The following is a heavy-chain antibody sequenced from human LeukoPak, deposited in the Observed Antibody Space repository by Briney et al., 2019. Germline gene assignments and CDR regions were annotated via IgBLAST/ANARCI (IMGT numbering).Heavy chain of an antibody. J-gene: IGHJ4*02. Sequence: PGGSLRLSCAASGFILSNYWMTWVRRAPGKGLEWVANINQDGSAKHYVDSAKGRFTISRDIAKNSLYLQMNSLGAEDTAMYYCATGIFGVDYWGQGTLVTVSS. V-gene: IGHV3-7*01. CDR1: GFILSNYW. D-gene: IGHD3-16*01. CDR2: INQDGSAK. CDR3: ATGIFGVDY.